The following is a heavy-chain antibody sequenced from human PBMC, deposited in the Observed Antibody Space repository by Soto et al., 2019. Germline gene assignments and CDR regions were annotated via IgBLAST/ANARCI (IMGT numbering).Heavy chain of an antibody. CDR2: ISAYNGNT. CDR3: ARTTYYDFWSGYSPRWFDP. Sequence: QVQLVQSGAEVKKPGASVKVSCKASGYTFTSYGISWVRQAPGQGLEWMGWISAYNGNTNYAQKFQGRVTITRDTSASTAYMELSSLRSEDTAVYYCARTTYYDFWSGYSPRWFDPWGQGTLVTVSS. CDR1: GYTFTSYG. V-gene: IGHV1-18*01. J-gene: IGHJ5*02. D-gene: IGHD3-3*01.